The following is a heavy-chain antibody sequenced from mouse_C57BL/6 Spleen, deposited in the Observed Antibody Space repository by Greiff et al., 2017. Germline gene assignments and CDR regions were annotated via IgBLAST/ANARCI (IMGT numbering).Heavy chain of an antibody. CDR3: AREGSAGDVGYAMDY. J-gene: IGHJ4*01. Sequence: VQLQQSGAELVRPGTSVKMSCKASGYTFTNYWIGWAKQRPGHGLEWIGDIYPGGGSTNYNEKFKGKATLTADKSSSTAYMQFSSLTSEDSAIYYCAREGSAGDVGYAMDYWGQGTSVTVAS. CDR2: IYPGGGST. CDR1: GYTFTNYW. D-gene: IGHD3-2*02. V-gene: IGHV1-63*01.